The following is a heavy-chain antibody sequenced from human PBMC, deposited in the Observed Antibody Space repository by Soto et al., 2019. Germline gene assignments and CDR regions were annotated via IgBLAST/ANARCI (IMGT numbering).Heavy chain of an antibody. CDR1: GGSINNHY. D-gene: IGHD4-4*01. J-gene: IGHJ4*02. Sequence: SETLSLTCTVSGGSINNHYWSWIRQPPGKGLEWIGEINYTGSTNYNPSLKSRVTISVDTSKNQFSLKLSSVTAADTAVYYCARGVARRNYGFDYWGQGTLVTVSS. V-gene: IGHV4-59*11. CDR3: ARGVARRNYGFDY. CDR2: INYTGST.